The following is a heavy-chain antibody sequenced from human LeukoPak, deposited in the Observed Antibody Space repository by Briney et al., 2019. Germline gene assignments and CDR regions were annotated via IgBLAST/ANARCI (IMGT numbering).Heavy chain of an antibody. V-gene: IGHV4-39*01. J-gene: IGHJ6*03. CDR1: GGSISSRSDY. CDR3: SRSHDYGGLYFYYYMDV. CDR2: LDSSGST. Sequence: SETLSLTCTVSGGSISSRSDYWGWVRQTPGQGLEWIGNLDSSGSTYYNPALKSRVTISVGTSKNQFSLNLRSVTAADTAIYFCSRSHDYGGLYFYYYMDVWGKGTTVTVSS. D-gene: IGHD4-23*01.